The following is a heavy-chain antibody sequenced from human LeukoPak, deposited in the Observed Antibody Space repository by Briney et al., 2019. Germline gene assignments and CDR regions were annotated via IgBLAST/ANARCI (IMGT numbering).Heavy chain of an antibody. D-gene: IGHD3-3*01. Sequence: SETLSLTCAVYGGSFSGYYWSWIRQPPGKGLEWIGEINHSGSTNYNPSLKSPVTISVDTSKNQISLKVISVTAADTAVYYCARILYDFWSGYYPTAFDYWGQGTLVTVSS. J-gene: IGHJ4*02. CDR3: ARILYDFWSGYYPTAFDY. V-gene: IGHV4-34*01. CDR2: INHSGST. CDR1: GGSFSGYY.